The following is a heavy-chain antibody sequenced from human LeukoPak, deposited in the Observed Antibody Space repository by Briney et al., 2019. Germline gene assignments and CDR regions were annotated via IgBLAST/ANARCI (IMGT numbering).Heavy chain of an antibody. J-gene: IGHJ4*02. D-gene: IGHD6-19*01. Sequence: PGGSLRLSCAASGFTFSSYSMNWVRQAPGKGLEWVSSISSSSIYIYYADSLKGRFTISRDNAKNSLYLQMNSLRAEDTAVYYCARVAYSSGVDFWGQGTLVTVSS. CDR3: ARVAYSSGVDF. CDR2: ISSSSIYI. V-gene: IGHV3-21*01. CDR1: GFTFSSYS.